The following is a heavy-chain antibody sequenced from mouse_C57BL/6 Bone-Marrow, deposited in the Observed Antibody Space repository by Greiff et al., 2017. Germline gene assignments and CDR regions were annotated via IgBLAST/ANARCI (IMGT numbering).Heavy chain of an antibody. Sequence: QVQLQQPGAELVKPGASVKLSCKASGYTFTSYWMHWVKQRPGQGLEWIGMIHPNSGSTNYNEKFKSKATLTVDKSSSTAYMQLSSLTSEDSAVYYCARGYCSIYYYAVDYWGQGTSVTVSS. CDR1: GYTFTSYW. CDR2: IHPNSGST. J-gene: IGHJ4*01. CDR3: ARGYCSIYYYAVDY. D-gene: IGHD1-1*01. V-gene: IGHV1-64*01.